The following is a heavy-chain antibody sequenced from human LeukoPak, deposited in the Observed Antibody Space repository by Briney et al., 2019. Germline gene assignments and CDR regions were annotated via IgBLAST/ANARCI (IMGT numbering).Heavy chain of an antibody. D-gene: IGHD3-9*01. CDR3: ASSSVLRYFDWLPMPFDY. CDR1: GGSISSYY. V-gene: IGHV4-59*01. J-gene: IGHJ4*02. Sequence: SETLSLTCTVSGGSISSYYWSWIRQPPGKGLERIGYIYYSGSANYNPSLKSRVTISVDTSKNQFSLKLSSVTAADTAVYYCASSSVLRYFDWLPMPFDYWGQGTLVTVSS. CDR2: IYYSGSA.